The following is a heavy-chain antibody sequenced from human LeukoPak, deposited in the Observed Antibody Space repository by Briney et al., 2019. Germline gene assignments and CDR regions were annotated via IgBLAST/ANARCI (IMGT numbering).Heavy chain of an antibody. CDR3: TTDEDWNYARKDV. J-gene: IGHJ6*02. CDR2: TVSEIDGGTT. Sequence: GGSLRLSCAASGFTFNYARMSWVRQVPGKGLEWVGQTVSEIDGGTTDYAAPVKGRFTISRDDSKSTLYLQMNSLKIEDTAVYYCTTDEDWNYARKDVWGQGATVIVSS. CDR1: GFTFNYAR. V-gene: IGHV3-15*04. D-gene: IGHD1-7*01.